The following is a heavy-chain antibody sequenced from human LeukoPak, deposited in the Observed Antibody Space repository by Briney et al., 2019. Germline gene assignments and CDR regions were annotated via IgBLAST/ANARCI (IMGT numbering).Heavy chain of an antibody. CDR2: INPSGGST. V-gene: IGHV1-46*01. CDR3: ARDSEDIVALDY. J-gene: IGHJ4*02. D-gene: IGHD5-12*01. Sequence: ASVKVSCKASGYTFTSYYVHWVRQAPGQGLEWMGIINPSGGSTSYAQKFQGRVTMTRDTSTSTAYMELSSLRSEDTAVYYCARDSEDIVALDYWGQGTLVTVSS. CDR1: GYTFTSYY.